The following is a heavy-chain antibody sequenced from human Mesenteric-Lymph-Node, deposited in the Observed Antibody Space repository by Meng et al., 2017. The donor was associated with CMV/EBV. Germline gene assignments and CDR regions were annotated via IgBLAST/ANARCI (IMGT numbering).Heavy chain of an antibody. CDR3: ARGTGDGYNVMRRNNWFDP. Sequence: GESLKISCAASGFTFSSYEMNWVRQAPGKGLEWVSYISSSSTTIYYAESVKGRFTISRDNAKNSLFLQMNSLRAEDTAVYYCARGTGDGYNVMRRNNWFDPWGQGTLVTVSS. CDR2: ISSSSTTI. D-gene: IGHD5-24*01. J-gene: IGHJ5*02. CDR1: GFTFSSYE. V-gene: IGHV3-48*03.